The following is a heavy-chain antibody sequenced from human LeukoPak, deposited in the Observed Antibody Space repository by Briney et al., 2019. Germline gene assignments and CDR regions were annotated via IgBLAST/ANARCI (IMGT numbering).Heavy chain of an antibody. CDR3: ATVRGITIFGPFDY. J-gene: IGHJ4*02. CDR2: IIPIFGTA. Sequence: GSSVKVSCKASGGTFSSYGISWVRQAPGQGLEWKGGIIPIFGTANYAQKFQGRVTITADESTSTAYMELSSLRSEDTALYHCATVRGITIFGPFDYWGQGTLVTVSS. D-gene: IGHD3-3*01. CDR1: GGTFSSYG. V-gene: IGHV1-69*01.